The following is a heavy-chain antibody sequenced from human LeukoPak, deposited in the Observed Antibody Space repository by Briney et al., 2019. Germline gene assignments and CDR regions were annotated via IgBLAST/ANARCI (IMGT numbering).Heavy chain of an antibody. CDR3: ATDAGGSPFDY. V-gene: IGHV3-33*03. J-gene: IGHJ4*02. Sequence: GRSLRLSCAASGFTFSTYGMHWVCQAPGKGLEWVAVIWSDGSNKDYADSVKGRFTISRDNSKNSLFLQMNSLRAEDTAVYYCATDAGGSPFDYWGQGTLVTVSS. D-gene: IGHD2-15*01. CDR2: IWSDGSNK. CDR1: GFTFSTYG.